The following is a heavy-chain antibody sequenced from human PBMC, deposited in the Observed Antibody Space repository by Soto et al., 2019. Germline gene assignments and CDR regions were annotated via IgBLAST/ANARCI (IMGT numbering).Heavy chain of an antibody. CDR2: FDPEDGET. J-gene: IGHJ4*02. Sequence: ASVKVSCKVSGYTLTELSMHWVRQAPGKGLEWMGGFDPEDGETIYAQKFQGRVTMTEDTSTDTAYMELSSLRSEDTAVYYCARDGWFGEDTRFDYWGQGTLVTVSS. D-gene: IGHD3-10*01. V-gene: IGHV1-24*01. CDR3: ARDGWFGEDTRFDY. CDR1: GYTLTELS.